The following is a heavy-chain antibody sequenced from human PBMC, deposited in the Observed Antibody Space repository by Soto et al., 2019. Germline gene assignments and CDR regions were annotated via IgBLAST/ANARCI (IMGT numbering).Heavy chain of an antibody. J-gene: IGHJ1*01. Sequence: SETLSLTCVVSGYSISSGYYWGWIRQPPGKGLEWIGTIYHSGSTFHNPSLKSRVTISVDTSKNQFSLRLRSVTAADTAVYYCAVGYCSSTTCSREYFQHWGQGTLVTVSS. D-gene: IGHD2-2*01. CDR1: GYSISSGYY. CDR2: IYHSGST. CDR3: AVGYCSSTTCSREYFQH. V-gene: IGHV4-38-2*01.